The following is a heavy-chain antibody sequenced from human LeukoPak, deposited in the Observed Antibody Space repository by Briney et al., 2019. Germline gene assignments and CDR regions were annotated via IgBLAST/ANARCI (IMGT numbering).Heavy chain of an antibody. J-gene: IGHJ3*02. CDR3: ARRFKSEPEAFDI. V-gene: IGHV5-51*01. CDR1: GYSFTSYW. D-gene: IGHD3-3*01. CDR2: IYPGDSDT. Sequence: GESLKISCKGSGYSFTSYWIGWVRQMPGIGLEWMGIIYPGDSDTRYNPSFQGQVTISADKSISTAHLQWSSLKASDTAMYYCARRFKSEPEAFDIWGQGTMVTVSS.